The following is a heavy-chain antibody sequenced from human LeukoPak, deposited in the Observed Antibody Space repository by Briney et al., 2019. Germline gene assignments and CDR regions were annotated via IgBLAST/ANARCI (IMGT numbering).Heavy chain of an antibody. CDR3: ARARGLGIGAQFSY. CDR1: GFNFEVYY. CDR2: ISDDRSRT. D-gene: IGHD4-17*01. Sequence: GGSLRLSCIASGFNFEVYYMGWIRQAQGKGMEWVSYISDDRSRTLYGDSVKGRFTISRDNATNSLYLQMGNLRAEDTAVYYCARARGLGIGAQFSYWGQGDLFTVSP. V-gene: IGHV3-11*05. J-gene: IGHJ4*02.